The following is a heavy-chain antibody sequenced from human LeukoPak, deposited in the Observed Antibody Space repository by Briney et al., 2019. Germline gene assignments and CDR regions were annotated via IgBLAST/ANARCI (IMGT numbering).Heavy chain of an antibody. Sequence: GGSLRLSCAASGFTFSNAWMSWVRQAPGKGLEWVGRIKSKTDGGTTDYAAPVKGGFTISRDDSKNTLYLQMNSLKTEDTAVYYCTTVIITPSGSYYVSGFDYWGQGTLVTVSS. V-gene: IGHV3-15*01. CDR3: TTVIITPSGSYYVSGFDY. D-gene: IGHD1-26*01. CDR1: GFTFSNAW. CDR2: IKSKTDGGTT. J-gene: IGHJ4*02.